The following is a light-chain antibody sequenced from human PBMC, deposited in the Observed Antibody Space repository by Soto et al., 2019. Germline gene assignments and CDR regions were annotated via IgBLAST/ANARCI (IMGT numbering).Light chain of an antibody. V-gene: IGKV2-28*01. CDR1: QSLLYSNGYNY. CDR2: LGS. CDR3: MQTRQTPFT. J-gene: IGKJ3*01. Sequence: DIVITQSPLSLPVTPGEPASISCRSSQSLLYSNGYNYLDWYLQKPGQSPQLLIYLGSNRASGVPDRFSGSGSGTDFTLKISRVETEDVGVYYCMQTRQTPFTFGPGTKVDFK.